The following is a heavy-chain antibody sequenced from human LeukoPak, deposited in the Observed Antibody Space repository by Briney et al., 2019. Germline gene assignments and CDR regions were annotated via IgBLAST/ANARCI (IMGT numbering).Heavy chain of an antibody. Sequence: GGSLRLSCAASGFTFSSYSMNWVRQAPGKGLEWVSAISSSGGNTYYADSVKGRFTISRDNAKNSVYLQMNSLRAEDTAVYYCARDTSKWYTGRHKLAGAIDYWGQGTLVTVSS. D-gene: IGHD1-26*01. V-gene: IGHV3-21*01. CDR3: ARDTSKWYTGRHKLAGAIDY. J-gene: IGHJ4*02. CDR2: ISSSGGNT. CDR1: GFTFSSYS.